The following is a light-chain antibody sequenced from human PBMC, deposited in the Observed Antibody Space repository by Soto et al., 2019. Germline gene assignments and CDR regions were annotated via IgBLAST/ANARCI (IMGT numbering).Light chain of an antibody. CDR3: QRYGLSPPFS. CDR2: ATS. V-gene: IGKV3-20*01. CDR1: RSLSRNY. J-gene: IGKJ3*01. Sequence: EVVLTQSPGTLSLSPGERASLSCRASRSLSRNYVAWYQQRVGQAPRLLIYATSSRATGIPDRFRGSGSGTDFSLTIARLEPEDFAVYYCQRYGLSPPFSFGPGTKVEIK.